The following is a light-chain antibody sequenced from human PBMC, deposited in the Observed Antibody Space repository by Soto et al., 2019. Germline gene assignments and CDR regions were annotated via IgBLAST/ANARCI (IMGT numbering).Light chain of an antibody. Sequence: QSALTQPASVSGSPGQSITISCTGTSSDVGGYNYVSWYQQHPDKAPKLMIYDVSNRPSGVSNRFSGSKSGNTASLTISGLQAEDEADYYCSSYTSSSTRLFGGGTQLTVL. J-gene: IGLJ2*01. CDR2: DVS. CDR1: SSDVGGYNY. V-gene: IGLV2-14*01. CDR3: SSYTSSSTRL.